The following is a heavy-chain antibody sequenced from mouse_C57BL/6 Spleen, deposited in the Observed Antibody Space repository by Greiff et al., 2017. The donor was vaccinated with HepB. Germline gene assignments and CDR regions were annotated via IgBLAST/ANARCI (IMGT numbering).Heavy chain of an antibody. J-gene: IGHJ4*01. V-gene: IGHV1-59*01. CDR2: IDPSDSYT. D-gene: IGHD1-1*01. CDR3: ARDYSRMDY. Sequence: VQLQQPGAELVRPGTSVKLSCKASGYTFTSYWMHWVKQRPGQGLEWIGVIDPSDSYTNYNQKFKGKATLTVDTSSSTAYMQLSSLTSEDSAVYYCARDYSRMDYWGQGTSVTVSS. CDR1: GYTFTSYW.